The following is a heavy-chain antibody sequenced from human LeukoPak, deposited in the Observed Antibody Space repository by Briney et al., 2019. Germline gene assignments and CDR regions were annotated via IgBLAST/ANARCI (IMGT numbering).Heavy chain of an antibody. V-gene: IGHV4-59*01. CDR3: ASGRAGDFDY. J-gene: IGHJ4*02. D-gene: IGHD6-13*01. CDR2: IYYSGST. Sequence: TSETLSLACTVSGGSISSYYWSWIRQPPGKGLEWIGYIYYSGSTNYNPSLKSRVTISVDTSKNQFSLKLSSVTAADTAVYYCASGRAGDFDYWGQGTLVTVSS. CDR1: GGSISSYY.